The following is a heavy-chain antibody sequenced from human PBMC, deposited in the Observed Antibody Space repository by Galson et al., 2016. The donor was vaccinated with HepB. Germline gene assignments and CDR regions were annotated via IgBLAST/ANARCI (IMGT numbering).Heavy chain of an antibody. D-gene: IGHD2/OR15-2a*01. J-gene: IGHJ4*02. CDR1: GYTFANYY. CDR3: ASRGQKFSQY. V-gene: IGHV1-2*02. CDR2: INPNTGGT. Sequence: SVKVSCKASGYTFANYYMHWVRQAPGQGLEWMGWINPNTGGTNYAQDFQGRVTMTRDTSIRTAYMELRRLISDDTAVYYCASRGQKFSQYWGQGTLVTVSS.